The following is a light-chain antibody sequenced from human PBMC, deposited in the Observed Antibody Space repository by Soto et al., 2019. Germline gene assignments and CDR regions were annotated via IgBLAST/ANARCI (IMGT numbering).Light chain of an antibody. CDR2: DAS. Sequence: EIVLTQSPATLSLSPGERATLSCRASQSVSSYLAWYQQKPGQAPRLLIYDASNRATGIPARLSGSGSGTDFTLTISRLEPEDFAVYYCQQRSNWPPWTFGQGTKVDIK. CDR3: QQRSNWPPWT. J-gene: IGKJ1*01. CDR1: QSVSSY. V-gene: IGKV3-11*01.